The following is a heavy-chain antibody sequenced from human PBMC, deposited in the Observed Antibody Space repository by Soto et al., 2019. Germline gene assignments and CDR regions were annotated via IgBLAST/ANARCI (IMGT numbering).Heavy chain of an antibody. CDR1: GGSISSGDYY. J-gene: IGHJ6*02. V-gene: IGHV4-30-4*01. Sequence: PSETLSLTCTVSGGSISSGDYYWSWIRQTPGKCLEWMGYIYYSGNTYYNPSLKSRATISVDTSKNQFSLKLNSVTAADTAVYYCAREGAGNVMDVWGQGTTVTVSS. CDR2: IYYSGNT. CDR3: AREGAGNVMDV.